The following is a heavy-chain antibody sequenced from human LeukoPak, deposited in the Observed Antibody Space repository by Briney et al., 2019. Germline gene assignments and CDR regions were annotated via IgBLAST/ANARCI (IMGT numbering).Heavy chain of an antibody. CDR1: GYTFTSYD. CDR2: MNPNSGNT. Sequence: ASVKVSCXASGYTFTSYDINWVRQATGQGLEWMGWMNPNSGNTGYAQKFQGRVTMTRYTSISTAYMELSSLRSDDTAVYYCARVQGGATSDYWGQGTLVTASS. V-gene: IGHV1-8*01. D-gene: IGHD1-26*01. CDR3: ARVQGGATSDY. J-gene: IGHJ4*02.